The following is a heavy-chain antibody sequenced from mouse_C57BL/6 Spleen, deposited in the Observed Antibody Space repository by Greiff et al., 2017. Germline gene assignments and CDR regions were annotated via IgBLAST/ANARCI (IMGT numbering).Heavy chain of an antibody. CDR3: ARANYGSSYGYFDV. D-gene: IGHD1-1*01. Sequence: QVQLQQPGAELVMPGASVKLSCKASGYTFTSYWMHWVKQRPGQGLAWIGEIDPSDSYPNSNQKFKGKSTLTVDKSSSTAYMQLSSLTSEDSAVYDCARANYGSSYGYFDVWGTGTTVTVAS. CDR1: GYTFTSYW. V-gene: IGHV1-69*01. J-gene: IGHJ1*03. CDR2: IDPSDSYP.